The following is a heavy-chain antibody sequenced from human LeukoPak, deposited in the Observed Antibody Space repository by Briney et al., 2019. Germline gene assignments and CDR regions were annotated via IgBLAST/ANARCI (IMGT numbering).Heavy chain of an antibody. J-gene: IGHJ4*02. CDR1: GCTFSSYS. CDR3: ARKAPGIAAAGLRN. D-gene: IGHD6-13*01. CDR2: ISSSSSTI. Sequence: GGSLRLSCAASGCTFSSYSMNWVRQAPGKGLEWVSYISSSSSTIYYADSVKGRFTISRDNAKNSLYLQMNSLRAEDTAVYYCARKAPGIAAAGLRNWGQGTLVTVFS. V-gene: IGHV3-48*04.